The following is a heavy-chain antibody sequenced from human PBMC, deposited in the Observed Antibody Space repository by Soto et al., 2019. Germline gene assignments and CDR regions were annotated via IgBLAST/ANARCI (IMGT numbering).Heavy chain of an antibody. CDR3: ARDPGAYDYTGGEG. Sequence: GGSLRLSCAASGFTFSSYSMNWVRQAPGKGLEWVSSISSSSSYIYYADSVKGRFTISRDNAKNSLYLQMNSLRAEDTAVYYCARDPGAYDYTGGEGRGQGTLVTVSS. CDR1: GFTFSSYS. D-gene: IGHD3-16*01. V-gene: IGHV3-21*01. CDR2: ISSSSSYI. J-gene: IGHJ4*02.